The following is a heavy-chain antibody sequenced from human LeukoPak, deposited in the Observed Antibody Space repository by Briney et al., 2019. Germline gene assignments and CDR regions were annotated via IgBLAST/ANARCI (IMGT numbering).Heavy chain of an antibody. V-gene: IGHV3-21*01. CDR3: ASNLASSFHI. D-gene: IGHD3-10*01. CDR1: GFTFSSYS. CDR2: ISSSSSYI. Sequence: GGSLRLSCAASGFTFSSYSMNLVRQAPGKGLEWVSSISSSSSYIYYADSVKGRFTISRDNAKNSLYLQMNSLRVEDTAIYYCASNLASSFHIWGQGKMVIVSS. J-gene: IGHJ3*02.